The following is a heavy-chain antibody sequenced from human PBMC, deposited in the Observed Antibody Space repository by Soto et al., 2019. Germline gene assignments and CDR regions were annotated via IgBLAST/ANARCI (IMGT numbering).Heavy chain of an antibody. CDR1: GFTFDNCG. V-gene: IGHV3-9*01. Sequence: PGGSLSLSCAASGFTFDNCGMHWVRQAPGKGLEWVSGISWDSGTIGYPDSVKGRFTISRDDAKNSLYQQMNSLRREDTALYYSVQGRYHKMATPLDPWGQGTLVTVSS. CDR3: VQGRYHKMATPLDP. D-gene: IGHD1-1*01. J-gene: IGHJ5*02. CDR2: ISWDSGTI.